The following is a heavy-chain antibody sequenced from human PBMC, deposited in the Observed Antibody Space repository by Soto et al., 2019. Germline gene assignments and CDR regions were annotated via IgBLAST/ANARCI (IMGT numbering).Heavy chain of an antibody. Sequence: ASVKVSCKASGYTFTSYYTHWVRQAPGQGLEWMGIINPSGGSTSYAQKFQGRVTMTRDTSTSTVYMELSSLRSEDTAVYYCARDRLWSPYYDILTGTYGMDVWGQGTTVTVSS. D-gene: IGHD3-9*01. V-gene: IGHV1-46*01. CDR1: GYTFTSYY. J-gene: IGHJ6*02. CDR2: INPSGGST. CDR3: ARDRLWSPYYDILTGTYGMDV.